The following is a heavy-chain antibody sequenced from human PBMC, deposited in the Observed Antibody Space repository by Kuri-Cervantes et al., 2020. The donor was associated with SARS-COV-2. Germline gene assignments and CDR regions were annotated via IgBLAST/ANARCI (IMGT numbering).Heavy chain of an antibody. CDR3: ARDGTEYQLLYTPDY. CDR2: INPNSGGT. Sequence: ASVKVSCKASGYTFTGYYMHWVRQAPGQGLEWMGWINPNSGGTNYAQKFQGRVTMTRDTSISTAYMELSRLRPDDTAVYYCARDGTEYQLLYTPDYWGQGTLVTVSS. J-gene: IGHJ4*02. D-gene: IGHD2-2*02. CDR1: GYTFTGYY. V-gene: IGHV1-2*02.